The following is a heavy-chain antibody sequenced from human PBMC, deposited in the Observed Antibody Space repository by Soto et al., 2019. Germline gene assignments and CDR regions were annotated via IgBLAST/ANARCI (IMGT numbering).Heavy chain of an antibody. CDR2: ISSSSSYI. Sequence: GGSLRLSCAASGFTFSSYSMNWVRQAPGKGLEWVSSISSSSSYIYYADSVKGRFTISRDNAKNSLYLQMNSLRAEDTAVYYCARDQPASPYDSSGYQPGHYYGMDVWGQGTTVTVSS. J-gene: IGHJ6*02. D-gene: IGHD3-22*01. V-gene: IGHV3-21*01. CDR1: GFTFSSYS. CDR3: ARDQPASPYDSSGYQPGHYYGMDV.